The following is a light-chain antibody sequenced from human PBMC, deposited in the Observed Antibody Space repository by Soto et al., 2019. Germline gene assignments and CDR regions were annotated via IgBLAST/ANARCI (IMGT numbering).Light chain of an antibody. CDR1: SSGIRDYNY. V-gene: IGLV2-14*01. J-gene: IGLJ1*01. Sequence: QSALTQPASVSGSPGQSITISCTGTSSGIRDYNYVSWYQQLPGNAPKLIMYEVSNRPSGISNRFSGSKSGNTAPLTISGLQAEDEADYYCSSKSPDFFGTGTKLTVL. CDR3: SSKSPDF. CDR2: EVS.